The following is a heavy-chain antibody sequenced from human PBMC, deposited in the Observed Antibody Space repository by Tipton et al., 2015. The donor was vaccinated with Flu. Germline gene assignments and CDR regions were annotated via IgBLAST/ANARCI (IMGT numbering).Heavy chain of an antibody. CDR2: ISAYNGNT. D-gene: IGHD6-19*01. Sequence: QVQLVQSGAEGKKPGASVKVSCKASGYTFTSYGISWVRQAPGQGLEWMGWISAYNGNTNYAQKLQGRVTMTTATSTSTAYMELRSLGADDTAVYYGAGVRQWLRICYYYGMDVWGQGTTVPVPS. J-gene: IGHJ6*02. CDR1: GYTFTSYG. CDR3: AGVRQWLRICYYYGMDV. V-gene: IGHV1-18*01.